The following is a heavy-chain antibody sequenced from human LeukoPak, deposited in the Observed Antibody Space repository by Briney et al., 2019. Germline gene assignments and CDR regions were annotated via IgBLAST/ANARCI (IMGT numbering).Heavy chain of an antibody. V-gene: IGHV3-48*03. D-gene: IGHD1-26*01. CDR1: GFTFSSYE. CDR2: ISSSGTTI. Sequence: GGSLRLSCAASGFTFSSYEMNWVRQAPGKGLGWVSYISSSGTTISYAQSVKGRFTITRDNAQNSLTLHMNTLRADDTAVYYCAKDGGTHFDHWGQGTLVTVSS. J-gene: IGHJ4*02. CDR3: AKDGGTHFDH.